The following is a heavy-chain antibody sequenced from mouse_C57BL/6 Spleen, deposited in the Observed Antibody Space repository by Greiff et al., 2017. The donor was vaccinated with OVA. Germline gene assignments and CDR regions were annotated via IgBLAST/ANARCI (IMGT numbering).Heavy chain of an antibody. J-gene: IGHJ1*03. CDR3: ARSNFYAYGYCDV. CDR2: IDPYDSET. D-gene: IGHD2-3*01. CDR1: GYTFTSYW. V-gene: IGHV1-52*01. Sequence: QVQLQQPGAELVRPGSSVKLSCKASGYTFTSYWMHWVKQRPIQGLEWIGNIDPYDSETHYNQKFKDKATLTVDKSSSTAYMQLSSLTSEDSAVYYCARSNFYAYGYCDVWGTGTTVTVSS.